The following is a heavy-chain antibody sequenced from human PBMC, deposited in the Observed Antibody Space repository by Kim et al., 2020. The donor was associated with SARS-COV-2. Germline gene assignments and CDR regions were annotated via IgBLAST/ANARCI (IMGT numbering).Heavy chain of an antibody. CDR1: GFNLSNHI. CDR2: ITPSSTTI. D-gene: IGHD2-21*02. V-gene: IGHV3-48*02. CDR3: ARVGAATAGGIDY. Sequence: GGSLRLSCAASGFNLSNHIMNWVRQAPGKGLEWVTYITPSSTTIYYADSVKGRFTVSRDNDKNALFLEMDSLRDEDTAVYYCARVGAATAGGIDYWGQGTLVTVAS. J-gene: IGHJ4*02.